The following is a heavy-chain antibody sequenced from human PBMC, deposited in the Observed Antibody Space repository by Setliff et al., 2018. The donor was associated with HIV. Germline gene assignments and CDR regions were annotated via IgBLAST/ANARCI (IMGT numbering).Heavy chain of an antibody. V-gene: IGHV1-18*04. D-gene: IGHD3-3*01. Sequence: ASVKVSCKASGYTFNNFYLHWVRLAPGQGLEWMGWISAYSGNRNYAQKLQGRVTMTTDTSTSTAYMELRSLRSDDTTVYYCARDLPQNRTYYNFWSGYVFDYWGQGTMFTISS. CDR1: GYTFNNFY. CDR3: ARDLPQNRTYYNFWSGYVFDY. J-gene: IGHJ4*01. CDR2: ISAYSGNR.